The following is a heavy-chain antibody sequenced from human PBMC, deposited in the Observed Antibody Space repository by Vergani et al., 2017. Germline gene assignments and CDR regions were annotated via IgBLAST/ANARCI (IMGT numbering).Heavy chain of an antibody. Sequence: LEESGGGSVKPGGSLRLSCVASGFKFSDHYMSWIRQAPGKGLEWVSHISPGASTVSYTDSVTGRFTVSRDNANNSLTLDMTTLRVEDTAVYYWAKNPGMSTTRHYYAMDVWGQGTTVTVSS. J-gene: IGHJ6*02. D-gene: IGHD5-24*01. V-gene: IGHV3-11*04. CDR1: GFKFSDHY. CDR3: AKNPGMSTTRHYYAMDV. CDR2: ISPGASTV.